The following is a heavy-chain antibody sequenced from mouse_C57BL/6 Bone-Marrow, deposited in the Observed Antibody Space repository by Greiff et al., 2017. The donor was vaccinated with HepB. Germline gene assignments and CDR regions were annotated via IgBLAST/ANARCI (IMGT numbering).Heavy chain of an antibody. CDR2: IDPSDSET. CDR3: AREDYYGSSYAWFAY. Sequence: VKLQQPGAELVRPGSSVKLSCKASGYTFTSYWMHWVKQRPIQGLEWIGNIDPSDSETHYNQKFKDKATLTVDKSSSTAYMQLSSLTSEDSAVYYCAREDYYGSSYAWFAYWGQGTLVTVSA. CDR1: GYTFTSYW. D-gene: IGHD1-1*01. V-gene: IGHV1-52*01. J-gene: IGHJ3*01.